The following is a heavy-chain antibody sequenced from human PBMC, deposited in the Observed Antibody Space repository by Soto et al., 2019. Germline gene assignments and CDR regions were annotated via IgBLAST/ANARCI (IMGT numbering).Heavy chain of an antibody. V-gene: IGHV1-69*13. D-gene: IGHD3-22*01. CDR3: ARATKSENYDSSGYSFLFDY. Sequence: SVKVSCKASGGTFSSYAISWVRQAPGQGLEWMGGIIPIFGTANYAQKFQGRVTITADESTSTAYMELSSLRSEDTAVYYCARATKSENYDSSGYSFLFDYWGQGTLVTVSS. CDR1: GGTFSSYA. CDR2: IIPIFGTA. J-gene: IGHJ4*02.